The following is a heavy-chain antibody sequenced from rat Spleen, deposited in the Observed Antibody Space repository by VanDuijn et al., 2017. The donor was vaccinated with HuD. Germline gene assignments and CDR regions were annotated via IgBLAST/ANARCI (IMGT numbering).Heavy chain of an antibody. J-gene: IGHJ2*01. Sequence: EVQLVESGGGLVQPGRSLKLSCATSGFTFSNYYMAWVRQAPTKGLEWVAYISFDGGSTYYRDSVKGRFTISRDNAENTLYLQMDSLRSEDTATYYCARQGYYSNYIYDYWGQGVMVTVSS. CDR2: ISFDGGST. V-gene: IGHV5-29*01. CDR1: GFTFSNYY. D-gene: IGHD1-2*01. CDR3: ARQGYYSNYIYDY.